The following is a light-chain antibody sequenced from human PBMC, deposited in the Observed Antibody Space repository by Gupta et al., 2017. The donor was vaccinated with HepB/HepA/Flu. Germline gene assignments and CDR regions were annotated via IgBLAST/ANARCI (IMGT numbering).Light chain of an antibody. CDR1: SSDVGGYNY. Sequence: QPALTQPAYVSGPAGQSITLHRTRISSDVGGYNYVSWYQQHPGKAAKLMIYDVTNRPSGVSNRFSGSKSGNTASLTISGLQAEDEADYYCSSYTSSTNSVLFGGGSKLTVL. CDR2: DVT. CDR3: SSYTSSTNSVL. J-gene: IGLJ2*01. V-gene: IGLV2-14*03.